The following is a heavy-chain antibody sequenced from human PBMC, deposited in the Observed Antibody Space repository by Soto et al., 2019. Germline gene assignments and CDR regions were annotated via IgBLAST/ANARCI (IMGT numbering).Heavy chain of an antibody. V-gene: IGHV4-4*07. J-gene: IGHJ5*02. D-gene: IGHD3-10*01. CDR2: IYTSGRT. CDR3: ARDRYGSGSYLVDDWFDP. Sequence: SETLSLTCTVSGGSISSYYWSWIRQPAGKGLEWIGRIYTSGRTNYNPSLKSRVTMSVDTSKNQFSLKLSSVTAADTAVYYCARDRYGSGSYLVDDWFDPWGQGTLVTVSS. CDR1: GGSISSYY.